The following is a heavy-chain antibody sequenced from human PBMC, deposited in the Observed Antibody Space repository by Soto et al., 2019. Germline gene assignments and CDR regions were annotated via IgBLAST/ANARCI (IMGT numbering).Heavy chain of an antibody. CDR1: GYTFTDYY. CDR2: INPTGGST. J-gene: IGHJ4*02. V-gene: IGHV1-46*01. D-gene: IGHD2-8*01. CDR3: ARPPFPGCINAVCYPFDY. Sequence: VQLVQSGAEVKKPGASVKVSCKASGYTFTDYYIHWVRQATGQGLELMGKINPTGGSTDSAQKFRGRVNMTGDPSTGTVYMELNRLRSEDTAVYYCARPPFPGCINAVCYPFDYWGQGTLVTVSS.